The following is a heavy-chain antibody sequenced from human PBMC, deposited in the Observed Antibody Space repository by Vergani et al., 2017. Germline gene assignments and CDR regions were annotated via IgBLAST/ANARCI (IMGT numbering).Heavy chain of an antibody. Sequence: QVQLQQWGAGLLKPSETLSLTCAVYGGSFSGYYWSWIRQPPGKGLEWIGEINHSGSTNYNPSLKSRVTISVDTSKKQFSLKLSSVTAADTAVYYCARARRGGYNSYWGQGTLVTVAS. V-gene: IGHV4-34*01. J-gene: IGHJ4*02. CDR1: GGSFSGYY. CDR3: ARARRGGYNSY. CDR2: INHSGST. D-gene: IGHD5-24*01.